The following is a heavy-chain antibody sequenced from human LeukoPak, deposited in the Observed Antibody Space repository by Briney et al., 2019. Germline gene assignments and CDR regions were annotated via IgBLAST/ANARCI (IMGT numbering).Heavy chain of an antibody. V-gene: IGHV4-61*02. Sequence: SQTLSLTCTVSGGSISSGSYYWSWIRQPAGKGLEWIGRIYTSGSTNYNPSLKSRVTISVDTSKNQFSLKLSSVTAADTAVYYCAREDIEDNRFDPWGQGTLVTVSS. D-gene: IGHD5-12*01. CDR2: IYTSGST. J-gene: IGHJ5*02. CDR3: AREDIEDNRFDP. CDR1: GGSISSGSYY.